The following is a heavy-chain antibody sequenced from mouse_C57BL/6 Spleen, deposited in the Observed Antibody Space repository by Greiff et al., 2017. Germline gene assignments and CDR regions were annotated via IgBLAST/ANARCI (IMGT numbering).Heavy chain of an antibody. V-gene: IGHV1-52*01. CDR2: IDPSDSET. CDR1: GYTFPSYW. CDR3: ASPGSSYVGYYAMDY. D-gene: IGHD1-1*01. J-gene: IGHJ4*01. Sequence: QVQLQQPGAELVRPGSSVKLSCKASGYTFPSYWMHWVTQRPIQGLEWIGNIDPSDSETHYNQKFKDKATLTVDKSSSTAYMQLSSLTSEDSAVYYCASPGSSYVGYYAMDYWGQGTSVTVSS.